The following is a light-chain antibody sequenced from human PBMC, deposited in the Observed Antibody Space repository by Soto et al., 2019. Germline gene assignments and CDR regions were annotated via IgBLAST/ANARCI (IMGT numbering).Light chain of an antibody. J-gene: IGKJ1*01. CDR1: QTVSRMY. CDR2: GTS. CDR3: HQDFNLPWT. Sequence: EIVLTQSPVTLSLSPGGRATLSCSASQTVSRMYLSWFQQKPGQAPRLLIYGTSTRATGIPVRFSGSGSGTDFTLTISSLQPEDFAVYFCHQDFNLPWTFGQGTKVDIK. V-gene: IGKV3D-7*01.